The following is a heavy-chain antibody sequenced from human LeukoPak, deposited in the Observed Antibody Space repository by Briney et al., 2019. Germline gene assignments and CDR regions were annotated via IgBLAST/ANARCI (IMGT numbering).Heavy chain of an antibody. V-gene: IGHV4-34*01. J-gene: IGHJ3*02. CDR3: ARDLGYYYDSSGYLGAFDI. D-gene: IGHD3-22*01. CDR1: GGSFSGYY. CDR2: INHSGST. Sequence: KPSETLSLTCAVYGGSFSGYYWSWIRQPPGKGLEWIGEINHSGSTNYNPSLKSRVTISVDTSKNQFSLKLSSVTAADTAVYYCARDLGYYYDSSGYLGAFDIWGQGTMVTVSS.